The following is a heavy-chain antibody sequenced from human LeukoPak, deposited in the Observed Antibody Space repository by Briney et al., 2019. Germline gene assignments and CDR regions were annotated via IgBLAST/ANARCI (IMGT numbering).Heavy chain of an antibody. V-gene: IGHV1-3*01. CDR2: INAGNGNT. CDR3: ARAGAVVGNWFDP. CDR1: GYTFTSYT. Sequence: ASVKVSCKASGYTFTSYTIHWVRQAPGQRLEWMGWINAGNGNTKYSQEFQDRVTITRDTSASTAYMELRSLRSDDTAVYYCARAGAVVGNWFDPWGQGTLVTVSS. J-gene: IGHJ5*02. D-gene: IGHD1-26*01.